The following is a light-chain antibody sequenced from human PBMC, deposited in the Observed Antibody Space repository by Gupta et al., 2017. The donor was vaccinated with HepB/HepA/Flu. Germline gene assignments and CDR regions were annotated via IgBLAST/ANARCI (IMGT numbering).Light chain of an antibody. CDR1: GGSFASTY. J-gene: IGLJ3*02. CDR3: QSYDSSMWM. Sequence: NFMLPQPPSVSESPGKTVTISCTGSGGSFASTYVQWYQQRPGSAPTTIIYDDDKRPSGVPDRFSGSIDSSSNSASITISGLKSEDEADYYCQSYDSSMWMFGGGTKLTVL. V-gene: IGLV6-57*02. CDR2: DDD.